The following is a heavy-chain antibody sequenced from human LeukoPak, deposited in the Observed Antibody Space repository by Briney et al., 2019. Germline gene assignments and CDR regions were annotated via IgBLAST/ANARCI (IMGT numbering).Heavy chain of an antibody. Sequence: ASVKVSCKASGYTFTGYYMHWVRQAPGQGLEWMGWINPDSGGTNYAQKFQGRVTMTRDTSISTAYMELSRLRSDDTAVYYCARDGGNYDSSGYYYSSNWFDPWGQGTLVTVSS. CDR1: GYTFTGYY. J-gene: IGHJ5*02. V-gene: IGHV1-2*02. CDR2: INPDSGGT. D-gene: IGHD3-22*01. CDR3: ARDGGNYDSSGYYYSSNWFDP.